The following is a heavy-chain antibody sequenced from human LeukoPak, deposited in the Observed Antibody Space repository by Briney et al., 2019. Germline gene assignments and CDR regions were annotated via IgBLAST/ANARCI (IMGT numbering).Heavy chain of an antibody. CDR2: ISAYNGNT. J-gene: IGHJ1*01. V-gene: IGHV1-18*01. CDR1: GYTFTSYG. CDR3: ARASSPGDDSSGYYPPEYFQH. Sequence: GASVKVSCKASGYTFTSYGISWVRQAPGQGLEWMGWISAYNGNTNYAQKFQGRVTITADKSTSTAYMELSSLRSEDTAVYYCARASSPGDDSSGYYPPEYFQHWGQGTLVTVSS. D-gene: IGHD3-22*01.